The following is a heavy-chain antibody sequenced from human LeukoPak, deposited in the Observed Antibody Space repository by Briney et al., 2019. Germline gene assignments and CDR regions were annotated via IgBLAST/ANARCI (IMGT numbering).Heavy chain of an antibody. J-gene: IGHJ4*02. CDR2: ISGSGGST. CDR1: GFTFSSYA. D-gene: IGHD3/OR15-3a*01. V-gene: IGHV3-23*01. CDR3: AKGGTGYPHSPFDY. Sequence: PGGSLRLSCAASGFTFSSYAMSWVRQAPGKGLEWVSAISGSGGSTYYADSAKGRFTISRDNSKNTLYLQMNSLTAEDTAVYYCAKGGTGYPHSPFDYWGQGTLVTVSS.